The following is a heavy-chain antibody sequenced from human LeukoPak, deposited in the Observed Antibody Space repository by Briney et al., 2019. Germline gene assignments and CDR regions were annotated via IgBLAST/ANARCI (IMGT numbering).Heavy chain of an antibody. CDR3: ARASTEYAVTDGFDT. Sequence: GGSLRLSCAASGFTFKDYTMNWVRQSPGKGLQWVSYVSFGSSYISYADSLKGRFTISRDDAKSSVYLEMTSMRTDDTAVYYCARASTEYAVTDGFDTWGPGTLVTVSS. J-gene: IGHJ5*02. V-gene: IGHV3-21*06. D-gene: IGHD4-17*01. CDR2: VSFGSSYI. CDR1: GFTFKDYT.